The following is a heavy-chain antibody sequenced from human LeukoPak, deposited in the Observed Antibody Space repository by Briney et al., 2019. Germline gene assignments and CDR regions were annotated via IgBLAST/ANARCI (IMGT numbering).Heavy chain of an antibody. Sequence: GSSLRLSCAASGFTFSSYWMHWVRQRTGKGVVWVSRIHLYGRTTNYADSVKGRFTISRDNAKNTLSLEMNSLRPEDTAVYYCARGGSPSDYWGQGTLVSVSS. CDR1: GFTFSSYW. CDR2: IHLYGRTT. D-gene: IGHD3-16*01. CDR3: ARGGSPSDY. V-gene: IGHV3-74*01. J-gene: IGHJ4*02.